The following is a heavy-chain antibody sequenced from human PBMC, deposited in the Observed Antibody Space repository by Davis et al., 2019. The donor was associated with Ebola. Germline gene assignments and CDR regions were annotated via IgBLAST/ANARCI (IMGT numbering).Heavy chain of an antibody. Sequence: SPNISCSASGFLFSTYGMHWVRQAPGKGLEWLTVISYDGKNEYYRDSVKGRFTISRDNSKNMLFLHMNSLRVEDTATYYCAKDNGYDFNWIDPWGQGTLVTVSS. V-gene: IGHV3-30*18. CDR2: ISYDGKNE. CDR3: AKDNGYDFNWIDP. CDR1: GFLFSTYG. J-gene: IGHJ5*01. D-gene: IGHD5-12*01.